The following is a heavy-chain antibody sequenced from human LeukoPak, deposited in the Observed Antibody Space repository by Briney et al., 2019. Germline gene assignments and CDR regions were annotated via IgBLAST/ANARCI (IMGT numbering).Heavy chain of an antibody. CDR2: ISWDDDK. CDR3: AHSVVVVAADWTIAVGPYFDY. CDR1: GFSLSTSGVG. D-gene: IGHD2-15*01. Sequence: SGPTLVNPTQTLTLTCTFSGFSLSTSGVGVGWIRQPPGKALEWLALISWDDDKRYSPSLKSRLTITKDTSKNQVVLTMTNMDPVDTATYYCAHSVVVVAADWTIAVGPYFDYWGQGTLVTVSS. V-gene: IGHV2-5*02. J-gene: IGHJ4*02.